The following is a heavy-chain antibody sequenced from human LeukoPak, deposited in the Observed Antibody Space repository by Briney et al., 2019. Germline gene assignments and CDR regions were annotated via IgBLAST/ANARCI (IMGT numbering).Heavy chain of an antibody. J-gene: IGHJ4*02. V-gene: IGHV3-23*01. CDR3: AREGATETIDY. Sequence: GGSLRLSCAASGFSFSYYAMTWVRQAPGKGLEWVSAFSGGGGITYYADSVKGRFTISRDNSKNTLYLQMNSLRAEDTAVYYCAREGATETIDYWGQGTLVTVSS. CDR2: FSGGGGIT. D-gene: IGHD1-26*01. CDR1: GFSFSYYA.